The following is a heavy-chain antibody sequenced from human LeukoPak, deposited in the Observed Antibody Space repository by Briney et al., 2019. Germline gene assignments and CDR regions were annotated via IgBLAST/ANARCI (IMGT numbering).Heavy chain of an antibody. CDR3: ARDERYDSSGYPFDY. CDR2: INPNSGGT. V-gene: IGHV1-2*02. CDR1: GYTFTGYY. J-gene: IGHJ4*02. Sequence: ASVKVSCKASGYTFTGYYMRWVRQAPGQGLEWMGWINPNSGGTNCAQKFQGRVTMTRDTSISTAYMELSRLRSDDTAVYYCARDERYDSSGYPFDYWGQGTLVTVSS. D-gene: IGHD3-22*01.